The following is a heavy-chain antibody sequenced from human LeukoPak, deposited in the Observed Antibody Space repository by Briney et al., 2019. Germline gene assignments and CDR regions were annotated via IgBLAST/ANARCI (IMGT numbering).Heavy chain of an antibody. J-gene: IGHJ4*02. CDR1: GGSISSPTYY. CDR3: AREGGPYRPLDY. V-gene: IGHV4-39*07. Sequence: PSETLSLTCTVSGGSISSPTYYWAWIRQPPGKGLEWIGSLYYSGSTYYNPSLESRVTMSVDMSENHISLKLTSVTAADTAVYYCAREGGPYRPLDYSGQGTLVTVSS. CDR2: LYYSGST.